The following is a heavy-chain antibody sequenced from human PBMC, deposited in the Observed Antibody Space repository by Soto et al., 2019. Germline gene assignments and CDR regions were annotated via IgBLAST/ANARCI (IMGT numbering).Heavy chain of an antibody. CDR2: IYHSGST. CDR1: GGSISSGGYS. J-gene: IGHJ4*02. Sequence: SETLSLTCAVSGGSISSGGYSWSWIRQPPGKGLEWIGYIYHSGSTYYNPSLKSRVTISVDRSKNQFSLKLSSVTAADTAVYYCARASAGREATIEFDYWGQGTLVTVSS. CDR3: ARASAGREATIEFDY. D-gene: IGHD5-12*01. V-gene: IGHV4-30-2*01.